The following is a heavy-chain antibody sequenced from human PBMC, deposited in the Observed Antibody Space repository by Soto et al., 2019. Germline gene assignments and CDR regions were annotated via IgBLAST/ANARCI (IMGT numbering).Heavy chain of an antibody. D-gene: IGHD3-22*01. CDR3: ARVEYYYDSSGYYQNWFDP. V-gene: IGHV4-30-2*01. CDR1: GGSISSGGYS. J-gene: IGHJ5*02. Sequence: KPSETLSLTCAVSGGSISSGGYSWSWIRQPPGKGLEWIGYIYHSGSTYYNPSLKSRVTISVDRSKNQFSLKLSSVTAADTAVYYCARVEYYYDSSGYYQNWFDPWGQGTLVTVSS. CDR2: IYHSGST.